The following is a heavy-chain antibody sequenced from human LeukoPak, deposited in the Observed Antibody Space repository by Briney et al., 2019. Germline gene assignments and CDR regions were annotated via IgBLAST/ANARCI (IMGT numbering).Heavy chain of an antibody. J-gene: IGHJ5*02. D-gene: IGHD6-19*01. V-gene: IGHV4-4*07. CDR1: GGSISSYY. Sequence: PSETLSLTCTVSGGSISSYYWSWIRQPAGKGLEWIGRIYTSGSTNYNPSLKSRVTMSVDTSKNQFSLKLSSVTAADTAVYYCARDGGRRYSSGWYYWFDPWAREPWSPSPQ. CDR3: ARDGGRRYSSGWYYWFDP. CDR2: IYTSGST.